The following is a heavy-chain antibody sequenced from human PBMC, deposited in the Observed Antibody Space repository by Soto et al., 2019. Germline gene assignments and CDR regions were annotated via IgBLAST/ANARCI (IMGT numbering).Heavy chain of an antibody. CDR1: GDSFNDYY. CDR3: ARVSVLATATLDYYYFYLDF. V-gene: IGHV1-2*02. Sequence: ASVKVSCKTSGDSFNDYYIHWVRQAPGQGLERMGWINPNGGATKYAQKFQGRVPLTRDTSICTVYIELRSLTSDDTALYYCARVSVLATATLDYYYFYLDFWGKGTTVTVSS. CDR2: INPNGGAT. D-gene: IGHD5-12*01. J-gene: IGHJ6*03.